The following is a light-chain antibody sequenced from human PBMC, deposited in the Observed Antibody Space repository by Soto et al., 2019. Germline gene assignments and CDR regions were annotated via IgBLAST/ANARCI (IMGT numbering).Light chain of an antibody. V-gene: IGKV1-5*03. CDR3: QQYSRFRGT. Sequence: DIQMTQSPSTLSASAGDRVTITCRASQSISSRLAWYQQEPGKAPKLLIYKASSLESGGPSRFRGSGYGTEFTLTISSRQPDDFATYDGQQYSRFRGTFGQGTKVEVK. CDR2: KAS. CDR1: QSISSR. J-gene: IGKJ1*01.